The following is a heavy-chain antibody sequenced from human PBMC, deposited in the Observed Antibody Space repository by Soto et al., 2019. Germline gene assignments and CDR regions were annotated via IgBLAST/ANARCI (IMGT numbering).Heavy chain of an antibody. CDR3: ARVVAAAGTFDY. CDR2: INAGNGNT. V-gene: IGHV1-3*01. Sequence: QVQLVQSGAEVKKPGASVKVSCKASGYTFTSYAMHWVRQAPGQRLEWMGWINAGNGNTKYSQKFQGRVTITRDTSASTAYMELSSLRSEDTAVYYCARVVAAAGTFDYWGQGTLVTVSP. D-gene: IGHD6-13*01. J-gene: IGHJ4*02. CDR1: GYTFTSYA.